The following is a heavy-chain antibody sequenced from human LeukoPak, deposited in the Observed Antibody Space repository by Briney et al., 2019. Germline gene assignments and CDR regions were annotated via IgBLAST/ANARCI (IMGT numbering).Heavy chain of an antibody. D-gene: IGHD5-18*01. CDR2: IYPGGSNA. CDR1: GFDFTAYG. CDR3: ARHFHSAWFGF. Sequence: GESLRFSCNCSGFDFTAYGIGWLRQTPGKDLEWMGNIYPGGSNARYSPSFQGQVTMSADKSITTVYLQWSSLKASDTAMYYCARHFHSAWFGFWGQGSLVTVSS. J-gene: IGHJ4*02. V-gene: IGHV5-51*01.